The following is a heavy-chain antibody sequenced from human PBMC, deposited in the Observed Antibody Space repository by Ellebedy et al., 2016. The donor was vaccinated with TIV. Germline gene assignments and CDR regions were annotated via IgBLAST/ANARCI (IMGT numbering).Heavy chain of an antibody. CDR3: ARGRSAAYFDY. V-gene: IGHV1-69*13. CDR2: FIPLFNKP. D-gene: IGHD6-13*01. Sequence: SVKVSCXTSEDTFRGYAISWVRQAPGQGHEWMGGFIPLFNKPYYVPRFQGRVTMNADESTSTVYMELSSLTSEDTAMYYCARGRSAAYFDYWGQGTLVTVSS. J-gene: IGHJ4*02. CDR1: EDTFRGYA.